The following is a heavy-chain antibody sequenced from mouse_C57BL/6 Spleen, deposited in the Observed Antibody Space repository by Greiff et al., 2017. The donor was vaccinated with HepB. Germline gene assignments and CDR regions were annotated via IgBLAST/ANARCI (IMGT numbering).Heavy chain of an antibody. V-gene: IGHV1-22*01. CDR1: GYTFTDYN. CDR3: ARSHYGSSYVGYFDV. J-gene: IGHJ1*03. D-gene: IGHD1-1*01. Sequence: EVQLQQSGPELVKPGASVKMSCKASGYTFTDYNMHWVKQSHGKSLEWIGYINPNNGGTSYNQKFKGKATLTVNKSSSTAYMELRSLTSEDSAVYYCARSHYGSSYVGYFDVWGTGTTVTVSS. CDR2: INPNNGGT.